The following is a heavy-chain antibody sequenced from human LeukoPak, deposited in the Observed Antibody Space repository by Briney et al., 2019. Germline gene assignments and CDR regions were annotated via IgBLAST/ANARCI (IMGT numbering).Heavy chain of an antibody. CDR1: GFTFSRYN. D-gene: IGHD5-18*01. CDR3: AKLGGYSYGAFDY. V-gene: IGHV3-48*01. J-gene: IGHJ4*02. CDR2: ISTTSRTI. Sequence: GGSLRLSCAASGFTFSRYNMNWVRQAPGKGLEWVSYISTTSRTIYYADSVKGRFTISRDNSKNTLYLQMNSLRAEDTAVYYCAKLGGYSYGAFDYWGQGTLVTVSS.